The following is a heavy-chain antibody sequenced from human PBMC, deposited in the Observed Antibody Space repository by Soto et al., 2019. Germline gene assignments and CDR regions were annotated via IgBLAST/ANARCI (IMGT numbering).Heavy chain of an antibody. CDR1: GFTFSSYS. J-gene: IGHJ6*02. V-gene: IGHV3-21*01. CDR2: ISSSSSYI. CDR3: ARDDFDSFLVVPAAMLYGMDV. D-gene: IGHD2-2*01. Sequence: GGSLRLSCAASGFTFSSYSMNWVRQAPGKGLEWVSSISSSSSYIYYADSVKGRFTISRDNAKNSLYLQMNSLRAEDTAVYYCARDDFDSFLVVPAAMLYGMDVWGQGSTVPVSS.